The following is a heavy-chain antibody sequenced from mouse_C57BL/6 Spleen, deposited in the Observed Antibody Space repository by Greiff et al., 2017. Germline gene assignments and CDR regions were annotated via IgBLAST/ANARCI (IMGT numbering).Heavy chain of an antibody. CDR3: ARMDYGSSPYWYFDV. J-gene: IGHJ1*03. D-gene: IGHD1-1*01. Sequence: QVQLKQPGAELVMPGASVKLSCKASGYTFTSYWMHWVKQRPGQGLEWIGEIDPSDSYTNYNQKFKGKSTLTVDKSSSTAYMQLSSLTSEDSAVYYCARMDYGSSPYWYFDVWGTGTTGTVSS. CDR1: GYTFTSYW. V-gene: IGHV1-69*01. CDR2: IDPSDSYT.